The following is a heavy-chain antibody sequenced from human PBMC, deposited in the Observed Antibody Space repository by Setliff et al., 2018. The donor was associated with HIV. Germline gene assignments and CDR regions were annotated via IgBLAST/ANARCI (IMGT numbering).Heavy chain of an antibody. D-gene: IGHD3-10*01. J-gene: IGHJ6*03. CDR2: FHPYSGHT. V-gene: IGHV1-2*06. CDR3: ARDESDSLYYMDYYYMDV. CDR1: GYTFNNYF. Sequence: ASVKVSCKASGYTFNNYFLHWVRQAPGQGLEWMGRFHPYSGHTNYAQNFQGRVTMTMDASITTVYMELSRLTSDDTAVYYCARDESDSLYYMDYYYMDVWGKGTTVTVSS.